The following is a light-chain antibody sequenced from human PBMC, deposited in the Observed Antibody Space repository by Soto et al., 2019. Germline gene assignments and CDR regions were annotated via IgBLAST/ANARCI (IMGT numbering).Light chain of an antibody. V-gene: IGLV1-40*01. CDR1: SSNIGAGYD. CDR3: QSYDSSLGGSV. Sequence: QSVLTQPPSVSGAPGQRVIISCNGSSSNIGAGYDVHWYQQLPGTAPKLLIYGNSNRPSGVPDRFSGSKSGTSASLAITGLQAEDEADYYCQSYDSSLGGSVFGGGTKLTVL. CDR2: GNS. J-gene: IGLJ2*01.